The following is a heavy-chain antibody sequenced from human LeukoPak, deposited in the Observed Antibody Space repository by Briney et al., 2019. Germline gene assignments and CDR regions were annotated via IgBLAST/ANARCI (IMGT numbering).Heavy chain of an antibody. D-gene: IGHD2-15*01. Sequence: GGSLRLSCAASGFTFSSYGMSWVRQAPGKGLEWVSAISGSGGTTYYADSVKGRFTISRDNSKNTLYLQMNSLRAEDTAIYYCAKNGDRGAYCSGGSCYPYYYYYMDVWGKGTTVTISS. CDR2: ISGSGGTT. V-gene: IGHV3-23*01. CDR1: GFTFSSYG. J-gene: IGHJ6*03. CDR3: AKNGDRGAYCSGGSCYPYYYYYMDV.